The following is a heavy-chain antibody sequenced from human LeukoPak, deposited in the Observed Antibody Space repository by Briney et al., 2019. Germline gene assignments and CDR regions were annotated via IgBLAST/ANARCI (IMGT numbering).Heavy chain of an antibody. CDR1: GYTFTSYA. D-gene: IGHD6-13*01. J-gene: IGHJ6*02. CDR2: INTNTGIP. V-gene: IGHV7-4-1*02. Sequence: GASVKVSCKASGYTFTSYAMNWVRQAPGQGLEWMGWINTNTGIPTYAQGFTGRFVFSLDTSVSTAYLQISSLKAEDTAVYYCARDGRGYSSSWYDQYYYYGMDVWGQGTTVTVSS. CDR3: ARDGRGYSSSWYDQYYYYGMDV.